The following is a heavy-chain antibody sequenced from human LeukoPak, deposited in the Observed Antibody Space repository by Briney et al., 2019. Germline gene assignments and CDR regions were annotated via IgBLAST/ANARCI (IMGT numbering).Heavy chain of an antibody. CDR1: GYTFCGYY. D-gene: IGHD6-13*01. CDR2: INARNGDT. Sequence: ASVKVSCKASGYTFCGYYIHWVRQAPGRGLEWVGWINARNGDTNYAQKFQGRVILTRDTSITTSYMEVISLTSDDTAVYYCARASLASAGTRFWGQGTLVIVSS. J-gene: IGHJ1*01. V-gene: IGHV1-2*02. CDR3: ARASLASAGTRF.